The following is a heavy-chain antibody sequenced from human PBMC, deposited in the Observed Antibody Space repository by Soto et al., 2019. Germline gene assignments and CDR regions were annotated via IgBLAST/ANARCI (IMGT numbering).Heavy chain of an antibody. CDR1: GVIGSSKY. CDR3: ARDLIATGAFDI. J-gene: IGHJ3*02. V-gene: IGHV3-66*01. D-gene: IGHD2-8*01. CDR2: IYSGDNT. Sequence: GGSLRLSCAASGVIGSSKYMSWVRQAPGKGLEWVSLIYSGDNTYYAESVKGRFTISRDNSKNTLFLQMNSLRAEDTAVYYCARDLIATGAFDIWGQGTMVTVSS.